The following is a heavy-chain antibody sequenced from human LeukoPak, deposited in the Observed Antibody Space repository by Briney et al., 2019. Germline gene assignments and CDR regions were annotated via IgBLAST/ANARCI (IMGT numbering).Heavy chain of an antibody. Sequence: GGSLRLSCAASGFTFSSYAMHWVRQAPGKGLEGVAVISYDGSNKYYADSVKGRFTISRDNSKNTLYLQMNSLRAEDTAVYYCASGGIQLWFDYWGQGTLVTVSS. D-gene: IGHD5-18*01. J-gene: IGHJ5*01. V-gene: IGHV3-30*04. CDR1: GFTFSSYA. CDR2: ISYDGSNK. CDR3: ASGGIQLWFDY.